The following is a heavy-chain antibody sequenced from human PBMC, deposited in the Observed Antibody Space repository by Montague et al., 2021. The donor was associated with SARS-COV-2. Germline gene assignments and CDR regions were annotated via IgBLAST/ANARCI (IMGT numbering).Heavy chain of an antibody. J-gene: IGHJ4*02. CDR2: ISWIGGSI. Sequence: SLRLSCAASGFTFGDYAMHWVRQAPGKGLEWVSGISWIGGSIGYADSVKGRFTISRDNAKNSLYLQMNSLRAEDTALYYCAKDLSMGGYCFGYWGQGTLVTVSS. V-gene: IGHV3-9*01. CDR3: AKDLSMGGYCFGY. D-gene: IGHD3-22*01. CDR1: GFTFGDYA.